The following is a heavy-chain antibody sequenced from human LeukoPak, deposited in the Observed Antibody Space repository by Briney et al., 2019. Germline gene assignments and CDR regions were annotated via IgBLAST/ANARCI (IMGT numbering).Heavy chain of an antibody. CDR3: AKERVAGFLFDY. J-gene: IGHJ4*02. Sequence: SQTLSLTCGISGDSVSSNNATWDWIRQSPSRGLEWLGRTYYRSKWYNDYAVSVKSRITINPDTSKNQFSLQLNSVTPEDTAVYFSAKERVAGFLFDYWGQGILVTVSS. CDR2: TYYRSKWYN. V-gene: IGHV6-1*01. CDR1: GDSVSSNNAT. D-gene: IGHD6-19*01.